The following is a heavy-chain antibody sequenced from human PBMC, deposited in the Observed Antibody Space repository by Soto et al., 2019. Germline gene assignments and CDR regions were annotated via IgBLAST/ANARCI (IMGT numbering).Heavy chain of an antibody. Sequence: GGSLRLSCAASGFTFSSHAMSWVRQAPGKGLEWVSAISGSGGSTYYADSVKGRFTISRDNSKNTLYLQMNSLRAEDTAVYYCASGGDYYYYYGMDVWGQGTTVTVSS. V-gene: IGHV3-23*01. D-gene: IGHD3-16*01. CDR2: ISGSGGST. CDR1: GFTFSSHA. J-gene: IGHJ6*02. CDR3: ASGGDYYYYYGMDV.